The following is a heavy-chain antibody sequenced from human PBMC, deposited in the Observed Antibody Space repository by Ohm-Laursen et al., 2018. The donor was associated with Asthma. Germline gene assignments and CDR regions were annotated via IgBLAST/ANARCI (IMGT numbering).Heavy chain of an antibody. D-gene: IGHD3-10*01. V-gene: IGHV4-31*03. Sequence: SETLSLTCTVSGGSISSGHYYWTWIRQHLGKGLEWIGNIHYSGSTIYNPSLDSRLTISVDTSKDQFSLNLSSVTAADTALYYCARDGRLRGSFDYWGQGTLVTVSS. CDR2: IHYSGST. J-gene: IGHJ4*02. CDR1: GGSISSGHYY. CDR3: ARDGRLRGSFDY.